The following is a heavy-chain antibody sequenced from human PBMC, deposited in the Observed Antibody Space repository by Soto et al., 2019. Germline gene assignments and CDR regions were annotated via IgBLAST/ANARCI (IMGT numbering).Heavy chain of an antibody. Sequence: PGGSLRLSCAASGFTFGASALQWVRQASGKGLERLGRIGSRGETYADSVKGRFTISRDNAKNTLYLQMNSLRAEDTAIYYCVRDEFGLGIDYWGLGTLVTVSS. CDR3: VRDEFGLGIDY. CDR1: GFTFGASA. J-gene: IGHJ4*02. V-gene: IGHV3-74*03. D-gene: IGHD3-16*01. CDR2: IGSRGE.